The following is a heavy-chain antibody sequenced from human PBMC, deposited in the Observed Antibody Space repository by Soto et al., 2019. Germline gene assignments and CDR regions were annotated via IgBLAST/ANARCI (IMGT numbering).Heavy chain of an antibody. CDR2: ISSSSSYT. D-gene: IGHD3-10*01. CDR3: ARDRGSGDFDY. Sequence: QVQLVESGGGLVKPGGSLTLSCAASGFTFSDYYMSWIRQAPGKGLAWVSYISSSSSYTNYADSVKGRFTISRDNPKNSLYLQMNSRRAEDTDVYYCARDRGSGDFDYWGQGTLVTVSS. J-gene: IGHJ4*02. CDR1: GFTFSDYY. V-gene: IGHV3-11*05.